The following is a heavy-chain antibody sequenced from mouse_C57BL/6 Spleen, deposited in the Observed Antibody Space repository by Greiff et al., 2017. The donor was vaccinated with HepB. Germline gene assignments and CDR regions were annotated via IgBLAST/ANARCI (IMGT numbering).Heavy chain of an antibody. V-gene: IGHV3-6*01. CDR3: ARGVWLLRYFDV. CDR1: GYSITSGYY. CDR2: ISYDGSN. Sequence: EVQLQQSGPGLVKPSQSLSLTCSVTGYSITSGYYWNWIRQFPGNKLEWMGYISYDGSNNYNPSLKNRISITRDTSKNQFFLKLNSVTTEDTATYYCARGVWLLRYFDVWGTGTTVTVSS. J-gene: IGHJ1*03. D-gene: IGHD2-3*01.